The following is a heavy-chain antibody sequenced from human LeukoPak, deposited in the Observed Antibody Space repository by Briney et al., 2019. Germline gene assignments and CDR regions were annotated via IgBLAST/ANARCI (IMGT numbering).Heavy chain of an antibody. J-gene: IGHJ4*02. Sequence: PGGSLRLSCAASGFTFSSYWMSWVRQAPGKGLGWVANIKQDGSEKHYVDSVKGRFTISRDNAKNLLYLQMNSLRAEDTAVYYCARIITMIVVAPFDYWGQGTLVTVSS. CDR1: GFTFSSYW. D-gene: IGHD3-22*01. V-gene: IGHV3-7*01. CDR2: IKQDGSEK. CDR3: ARIITMIVVAPFDY.